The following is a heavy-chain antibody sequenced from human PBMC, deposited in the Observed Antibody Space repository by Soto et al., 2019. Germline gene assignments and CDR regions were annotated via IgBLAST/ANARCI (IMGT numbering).Heavy chain of an antibody. CDR2: INHSGST. D-gene: IGHD2-2*01. CDR3: ARAPATFNYYYYGMDV. J-gene: IGHJ6*02. CDR1: GGSFSGYY. V-gene: IGHV4-34*01. Sequence: SETLSLTCAVYGGSFSGYYWSWIRQPPGKGLEWIGEINHSGSTNYNPSLKSRVTISVDTSKNQFSLKLSSVTAADKAVYYCARAPATFNYYYYGMDVWGQGTTVTVSS.